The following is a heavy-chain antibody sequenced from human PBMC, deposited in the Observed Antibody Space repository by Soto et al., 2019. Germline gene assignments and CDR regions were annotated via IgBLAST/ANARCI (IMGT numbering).Heavy chain of an antibody. V-gene: IGHV5-51*01. D-gene: IGHD2-15*01. Sequence: PGESLKISCKGSGYSFTSYWIGWVRQMPGKGLEWMGIIYPGDSDTRYSPSFQGQVTISADKSISTAYLQWSSLKASDTAMYYCARHPVVVVAATYYYYGMDVWGQGTTVTVSS. CDR1: GYSFTSYW. CDR3: ARHPVVVVAATYYYYGMDV. J-gene: IGHJ6*02. CDR2: IYPGDSDT.